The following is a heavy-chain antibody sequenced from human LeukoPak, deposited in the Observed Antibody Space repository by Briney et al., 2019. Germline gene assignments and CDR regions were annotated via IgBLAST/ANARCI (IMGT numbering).Heavy chain of an antibody. CDR3: ARVYDDSTIDY. Sequence: SETLSLTCTVSGGSISSSSYYWSWIRQPAGKGLEWIGRISSSGSTNYNPSLKSRVTISVDTSKNQFSLKLSSVTAADTAVYYCARVYDDSTIDYWGQGTLVTVSS. CDR2: ISSSGST. D-gene: IGHD3-22*01. CDR1: GGSISSSSYY. J-gene: IGHJ4*02. V-gene: IGHV4-61*02.